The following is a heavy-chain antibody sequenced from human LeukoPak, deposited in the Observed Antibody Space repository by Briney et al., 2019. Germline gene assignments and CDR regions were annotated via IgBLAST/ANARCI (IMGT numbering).Heavy chain of an antibody. Sequence: SETLSLTCTVSGGSISSGGYYWSWIRQHPGKGLEWIGCIYYSGSTYYNPSLKSRVTMSVDTSKNQLSLKLSSVTAADSAVYYCVRRVRYFGQNDYWGQGTLVTVSS. CDR2: IYYSGST. J-gene: IGHJ4*02. CDR3: VRRVRYFGQNDY. V-gene: IGHV4-31*03. D-gene: IGHD3-9*01. CDR1: GGSISSGGYY.